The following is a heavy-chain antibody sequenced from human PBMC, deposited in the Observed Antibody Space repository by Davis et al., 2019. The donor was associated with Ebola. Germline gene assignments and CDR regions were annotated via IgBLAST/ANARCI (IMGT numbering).Heavy chain of an antibody. D-gene: IGHD3-9*01. V-gene: IGHV3-53*05. CDR1: GFIVSTSY. CDR3: ARGPDYDILTGYFDY. Sequence: GESLKISCAASGFIVSTSYMHWVRQAPGRGLEWVSVIYGGGTTYYADSVKGGFTISRDNSKNTLYLQMNSLRAEDTAVYYCARGPDYDILTGYFDYWGQGTLVTVSS. J-gene: IGHJ4*02. CDR2: IYGGGTT.